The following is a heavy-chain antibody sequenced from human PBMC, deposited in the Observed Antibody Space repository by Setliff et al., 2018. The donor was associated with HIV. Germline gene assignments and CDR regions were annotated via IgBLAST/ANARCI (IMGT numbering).Heavy chain of an antibody. V-gene: IGHV4-34*01. CDR1: GGSLNGYY. CDR2: INHSGST. J-gene: IGHJ1*01. Sequence: PSETLSLTCAVYGGSLNGYYCNWIRQPPGKGLEWIGEINHSGSTNYNPSLKSRVTISVDTSKRQFSLKLNSVTAADTAVYYCARGRGSSWYKHWGQGTLVTVSS. CDR3: ARGRGSSWYKH. D-gene: IGHD6-13*01.